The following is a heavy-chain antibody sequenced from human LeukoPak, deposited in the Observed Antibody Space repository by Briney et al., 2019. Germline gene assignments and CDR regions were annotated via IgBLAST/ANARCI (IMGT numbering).Heavy chain of an antibody. Sequence: GGSLRLSCAASGFTFNTYYMAWVRQAPGKGLEWVANINQGGGEKNYVDSVKGRFTISRENARNSLYLQMNSLRAEDTAVYYCTRAGAYSSGRYYYDYWGQGTLVTVSS. CDR3: TRAGAYSSGRYYYDY. D-gene: IGHD6-25*01. CDR1: GFTFNTYY. J-gene: IGHJ4*02. CDR2: INQGGGEK. V-gene: IGHV3-7*01.